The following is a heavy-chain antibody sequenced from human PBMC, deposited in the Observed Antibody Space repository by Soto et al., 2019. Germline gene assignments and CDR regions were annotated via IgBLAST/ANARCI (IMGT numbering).Heavy chain of an antibody. CDR1: GFTFSHHA. D-gene: IGHD6-13*01. J-gene: IGHJ3*02. V-gene: IGHV3-33*01. CDR3: ARDGQQLAPYAFDI. CDR2: IWYDGSVK. Sequence: QVQLVETGGGVVQPGSSLRLSCATSGFTFSHHAMHWVRQAPGKGLQWVAQIWYDGSVKNYADSMKGRFTISRDSPKNTLLLQMNSLRVEDTAVYYCARDGQQLAPYAFDIWGQGTLVIVSS.